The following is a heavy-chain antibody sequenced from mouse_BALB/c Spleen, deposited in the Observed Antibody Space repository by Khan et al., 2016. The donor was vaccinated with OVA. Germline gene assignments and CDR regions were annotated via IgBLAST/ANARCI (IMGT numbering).Heavy chain of an antibody. J-gene: IGHJ2*01. CDR1: GFTFSGFG. CDR3: ARTGYYYFDY. Sequence: EVKLVEAGGGLVQPGGSRKLSCAASGFTFSGFGMHWVRQAPEKGLEWVAYISSGSSTIYYADTVKGRFTISRDNPKNTLFLQMTSLRSEDTAMYFCARTGYYYFDYWGQGTTLTVSS. D-gene: IGHD2-3*01. CDR2: ISSGSSTI. V-gene: IGHV5-17*02.